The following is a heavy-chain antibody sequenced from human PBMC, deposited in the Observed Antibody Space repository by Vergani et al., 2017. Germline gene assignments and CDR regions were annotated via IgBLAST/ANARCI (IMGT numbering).Heavy chain of an antibody. D-gene: IGHD2-2*01. CDR1: GFSLSTSGVG. CDR2: IYWNDDK. V-gene: IGHV2-5*01. J-gene: IGHJ4*02. CDR3: ASCSSTSCYSGY. Sequence: QITLKESGPTLVKPTQTLTLTCTFSGFSLSTSGVGVGWIRQPPGKALDWLALIYWNDDKRYSPSLKSRLTITKDTSKNQVVLTMTNMDPVDTATYYCASCSSTSCYSGYWGQGTLVTVSS.